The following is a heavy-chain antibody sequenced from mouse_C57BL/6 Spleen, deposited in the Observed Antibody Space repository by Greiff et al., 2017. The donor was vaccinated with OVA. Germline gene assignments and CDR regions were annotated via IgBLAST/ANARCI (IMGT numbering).Heavy chain of an antibody. V-gene: IGHV1-20*01. J-gene: IGHJ2*01. CDR1: GYSFTGYF. CDR3: ARTTTVVALDY. D-gene: IGHD1-1*01. CDR2: INPYNGDT. Sequence: VQLKESGPELVKPGDSVKISCKASGYSFTGYFMNWVMQSHGKSLEWIGRINPYNGDTFYNQKFKGKATLTVDKSSSTAHMALRSLTSEDSAVYYCARTTTVVALDYWGQGTTLTVSS.